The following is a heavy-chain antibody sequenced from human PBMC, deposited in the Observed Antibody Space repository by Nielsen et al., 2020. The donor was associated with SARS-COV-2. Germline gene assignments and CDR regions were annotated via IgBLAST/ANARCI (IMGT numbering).Heavy chain of an antibody. Sequence: GGSLRLSCAASGFTFSSYALHWVRQAPGKGLEWVAVMSDDGNNEYYADSVQGRFTISRDNSKNMLYLQMESLRPEDTAVYYCARDGIILTAGTTYYYGMDVWGLGTTVTVS. CDR1: GFTFSSYA. J-gene: IGHJ6*02. CDR3: ARDGIILTAGTTYYYGMDV. D-gene: IGHD6-13*01. V-gene: IGHV3-30-3*01. CDR2: MSDDGNNE.